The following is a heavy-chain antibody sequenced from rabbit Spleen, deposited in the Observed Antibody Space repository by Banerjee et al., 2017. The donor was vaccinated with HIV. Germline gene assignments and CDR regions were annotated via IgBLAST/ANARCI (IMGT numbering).Heavy chain of an antibody. Sequence: QLKETGGGLVQPGGSLKLSCKASGFDFSSYYMSWVRQALGKGLEWIGYIDPIFGSTYYASWVNGRFTISSHNAQNTLYLQLNSLTAADTATYFCVREVAAKFKLWGQGTLVTVS. D-gene: IGHD4-1*01. CDR1: GFDFSSYY. V-gene: IGHV1S7*01. J-gene: IGHJ4*01. CDR3: VREVAAKFKL. CDR2: IDPIFGST.